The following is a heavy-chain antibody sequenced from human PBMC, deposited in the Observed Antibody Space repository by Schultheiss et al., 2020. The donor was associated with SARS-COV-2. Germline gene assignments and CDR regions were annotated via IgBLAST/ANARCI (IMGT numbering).Heavy chain of an antibody. J-gene: IGHJ4*02. CDR3: ARGHGDSDY. CDR1: GGSFSGYY. Sequence: SETLSLTCAVYGGSFSGYYWSWIRQPPGKGLEWIGEINHSGSTNYNPSLKSRVTISVDKSKNQFSLKLSSVTAADTAVYYCARGHGDSDYWGQGTLVTVSS. V-gene: IGHV4-34*01. CDR2: INHSGST. D-gene: IGHD4-17*01.